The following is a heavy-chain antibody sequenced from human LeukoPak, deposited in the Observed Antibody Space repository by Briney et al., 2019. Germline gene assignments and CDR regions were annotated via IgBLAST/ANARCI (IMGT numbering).Heavy chain of an antibody. J-gene: IGHJ4*02. CDR1: GYTFTDYY. CDR3: ARGRYCGETTCSDFDS. V-gene: IGHV1-2*02. D-gene: IGHD2-21*01. Sequence: ASVKVSCKASGYTFTDYYMHWVRQAPGPGLEWMGWINPNSGGTDYAQKFQGRVTLIRDTSISTAYMELSRLTSDDTAVYYCARGRYCGETTCSDFDSWGQGTLVTVSS. CDR2: INPNSGGT.